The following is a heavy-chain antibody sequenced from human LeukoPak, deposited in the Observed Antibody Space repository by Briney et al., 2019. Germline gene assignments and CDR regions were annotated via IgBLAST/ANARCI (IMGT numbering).Heavy chain of an antibody. Sequence: SETLSLTCTVSGASFTSNYWSWIRQPPGKGLEWIGYIYYSGTTTYNPSLERRVTMSVDMSKTQVSLRLNSVTATDTAMYCCARLDCGGDCFVDYWGQGTLVTVSS. CDR2: IYYSGTT. V-gene: IGHV4-59*08. CDR3: ARLDCGGDCFVDY. CDR1: GASFTSNY. J-gene: IGHJ4*02. D-gene: IGHD2-21*02.